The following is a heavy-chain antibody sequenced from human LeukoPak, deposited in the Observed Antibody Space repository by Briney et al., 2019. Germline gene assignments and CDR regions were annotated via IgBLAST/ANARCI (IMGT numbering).Heavy chain of an antibody. CDR3: ARQGYSSGYYFDY. V-gene: IGHV4-39*01. Sequence: SETLSLTCAVSGGSISSSNWWSWVRQPPGKGLEWIGSIYYSGSTYYNPSLKSRVTISVDTSRNQFSLELRTVTAADTAVYYCARQGYSSGYYFDYWGQGTLVTVSS. CDR1: GGSISSSNW. J-gene: IGHJ4*02. D-gene: IGHD5-18*01. CDR2: IYYSGST.